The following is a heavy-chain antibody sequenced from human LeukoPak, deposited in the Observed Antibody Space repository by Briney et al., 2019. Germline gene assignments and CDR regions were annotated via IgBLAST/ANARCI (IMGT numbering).Heavy chain of an antibody. CDR2: ITGSGGST. J-gene: IGHJ4*02. CDR1: GFTFSTYA. Sequence: PGGSLRLSCAASGFTFSTYAMSWVRQAPGKGLEWVSAITGSGGSTFYADSVKGRFTISRDNSKNTLYLQMNSLRAEDTAVYYCAREEATTVRGVSDYWGQGTLVTVSS. V-gene: IGHV3-23*01. D-gene: IGHD3-10*01. CDR3: AREEATTVRGVSDY.